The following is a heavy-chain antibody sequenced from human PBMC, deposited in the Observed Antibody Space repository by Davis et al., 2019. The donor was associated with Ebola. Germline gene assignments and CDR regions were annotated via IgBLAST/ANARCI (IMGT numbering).Heavy chain of an antibody. Sequence: SGTLSLTCTVSGGSVSSGSYYWSWIRQPPGKGLEWIGYIYYSGSTNYNPSLKSRVTISVDTSKNQFSLKLSSVTAADTAVYYCARVKLLWFGELLYNYDAFDIWGQGTMVTVSS. V-gene: IGHV4-61*01. D-gene: IGHD3-10*01. CDR2: IYYSGST. CDR3: ARVKLLWFGELLYNYDAFDI. CDR1: GGSVSSGSYY. J-gene: IGHJ3*02.